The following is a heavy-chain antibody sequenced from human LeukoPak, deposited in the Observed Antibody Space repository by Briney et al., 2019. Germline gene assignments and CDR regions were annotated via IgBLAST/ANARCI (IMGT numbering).Heavy chain of an antibody. V-gene: IGHV3-53*01. CDR1: GFTVSSNS. Sequence: GGSLRLSCTVSGFTVSSNSMSWVRQAPGKGLEWVSVIYSGGSTYYADSVKGRFTISRDNSKNTLYLQMNSLRAEDTAVYYCARGQELVGIVGATLYYWGQGTLVTVSS. CDR2: IYSGGST. CDR3: ARGQELVGIVGATLYY. D-gene: IGHD1-26*01. J-gene: IGHJ4*02.